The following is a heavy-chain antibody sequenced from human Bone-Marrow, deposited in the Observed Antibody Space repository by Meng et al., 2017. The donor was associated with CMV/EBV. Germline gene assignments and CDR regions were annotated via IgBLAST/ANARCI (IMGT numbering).Heavy chain of an antibody. V-gene: IGHV1-69*05. CDR1: GGTFSSYA. CDR2: IIPIFGTA. CDR3: SSPRDSSGYYCFDY. J-gene: IGHJ4*02. D-gene: IGHD3-22*01. Sequence: SVKVSCKASGGTFSSYAISWVRQAPGQGLEWMGGIIPIFGTANYAQKFQGRVTITTDESTSTAYMELSNLRSEDTAVYYCSSPRDSSGYYCFDYWGQGTRVTVSS.